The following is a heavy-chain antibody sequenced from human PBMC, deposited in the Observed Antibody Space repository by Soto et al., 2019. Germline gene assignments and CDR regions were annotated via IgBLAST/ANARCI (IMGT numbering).Heavy chain of an antibody. J-gene: IGHJ4*02. D-gene: IGHD4-4*01. CDR3: AKGDSDYYFDS. Sequence: GGSLRLSCAASGFTFSSYAMSWVRQAPGKGLEWVSAISVSGGSAYYADSVKGRFIISRDNSKNTLYLQMNSLRVDDTALYFCAKGDSDYYFDSLGQGTLVTVSS. CDR1: GFTFSSYA. V-gene: IGHV3-23*01. CDR2: ISVSGGSA.